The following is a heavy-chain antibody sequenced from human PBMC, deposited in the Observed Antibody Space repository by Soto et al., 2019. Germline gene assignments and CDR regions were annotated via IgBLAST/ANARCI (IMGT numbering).Heavy chain of an antibody. J-gene: IGHJ4*02. CDR3: ARDLGRSYFDY. CDR2: ISSDGSNK. V-gene: IGHV3-30-3*01. CDR1: GFTFSSYT. Sequence: PGGSLRLSCAASGFTFSSYTMHWVRQAPGKGLEWVTVISSDGSNKYYADSVKGRFTISRDNSKNTLYLQMNSLRAEDTAVYYCARDLGRSYFDYWGQGTLVTVSS.